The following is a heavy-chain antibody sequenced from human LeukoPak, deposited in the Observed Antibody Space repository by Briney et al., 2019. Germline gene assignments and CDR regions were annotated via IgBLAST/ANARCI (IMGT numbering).Heavy chain of an antibody. D-gene: IGHD3-22*01. V-gene: IGHV1-18*01. Sequence: ASVKVSCKASGYTFNNYGITWVRQAPGQGLEWMGWISAYNGNTNYAQKLQGRVTMTTDTYTSTAYMELRSLRSDDTAVYYCARDYYDSSGYYAPHDYWGQGTLVTVSS. CDR1: GYTFNNYG. J-gene: IGHJ4*02. CDR3: ARDYYDSSGYYAPHDY. CDR2: ISAYNGNT.